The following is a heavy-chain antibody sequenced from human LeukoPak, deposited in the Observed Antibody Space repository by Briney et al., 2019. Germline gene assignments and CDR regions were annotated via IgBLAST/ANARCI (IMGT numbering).Heavy chain of an antibody. J-gene: IGHJ4*02. V-gene: IGHV1-69*01. CDR2: IIPIFGTA. D-gene: IGHD3-16*01. CDR3: ARAPLGEPVPFEY. CDR1: GGTFSSYA. Sequence: SVKVSCKASGGTFSSYAISWVRQAPGQGLEWMGGIIPIFGTANYAQKFQGRVTITADESTSTAYMELSSLRSEDTAVYYCARAPLGEPVPFEYWGQGTLVTVSS.